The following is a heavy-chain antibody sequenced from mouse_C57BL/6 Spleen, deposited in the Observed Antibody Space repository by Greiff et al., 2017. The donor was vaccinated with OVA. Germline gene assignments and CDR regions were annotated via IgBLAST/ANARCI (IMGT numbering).Heavy chain of an antibody. CDR2: IDPSDSYT. D-gene: IGHD1-1*01. V-gene: IGHV1-50*01. CDR1: GYTFTSYW. J-gene: IGHJ3*01. CDR3: SRPYYYGSSYVAY. Sequence: VQLQQPGAELVKPGASVKLSCKASGYTFTSYWMQWVKQRPGQGLEWIGEIDPSDSYTYYNQKFKGKATLTVDTSSSTAYMKLSSLTSEDSAVYYCSRPYYYGSSYVAYWGQGTLVTVSA.